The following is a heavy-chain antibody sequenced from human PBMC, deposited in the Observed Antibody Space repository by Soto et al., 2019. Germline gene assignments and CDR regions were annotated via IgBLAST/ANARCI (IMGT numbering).Heavy chain of an antibody. Sequence: QVQLVQSGAEMKKPGASVKLSCKTSGINYNTYAIQWVRQAPGQGLEWMGWINAGNGDTRYSQNFQGRVTLTRDTSASTVYMDLASLKPEDTGVYYCARAISGYVTWGQGTLVTVSS. J-gene: IGHJ4*02. V-gene: IGHV1-3*01. CDR2: INAGNGDT. CDR3: ARAISGYVT. D-gene: IGHD5-12*01. CDR1: GINYNTYA.